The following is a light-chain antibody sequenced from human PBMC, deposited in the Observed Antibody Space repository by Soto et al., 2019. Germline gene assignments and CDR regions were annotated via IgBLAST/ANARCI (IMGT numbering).Light chain of an antibody. CDR1: QSISSY. J-gene: IGKJ5*01. V-gene: IGKV1-39*01. CDR3: QQTYSIPIT. Sequence: DIQMTQSPSSLSASVGDRVTITCRASQSISSYLNWFQQKPGKAPKLLIYSASSLQTGVPSRFSGSGSGTDFTLTIGSLQPEDFATYYCQQTYSIPITFGQGTRLEIK. CDR2: SAS.